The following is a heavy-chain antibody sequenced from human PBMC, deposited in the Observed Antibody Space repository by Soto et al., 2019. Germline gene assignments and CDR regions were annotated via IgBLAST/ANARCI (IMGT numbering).Heavy chain of an antibody. Sequence: QVQLVQSGAEVKKPGASVKVSCKASGYTFTSYGISWVRQAPGQGLEWMGWISAYNGNTNYAQKLQGRVTMTTDTSTSTAYRELRSRRSDHRAVYYVGRVFPYDILTTRGLYDSGGKGPLVTVSP. D-gene: IGHD3-9*01. CDR1: GYTFTSYG. V-gene: IGHV1-18*01. CDR2: ISAYNGNT. J-gene: IGHJ4*02. CDR3: GRVFPYDILTTRGLYDS.